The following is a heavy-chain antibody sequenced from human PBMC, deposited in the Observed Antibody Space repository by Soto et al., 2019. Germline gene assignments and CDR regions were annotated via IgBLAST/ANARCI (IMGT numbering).Heavy chain of an antibody. CDR1: GGSFSGYY. V-gene: IGHV4-34*01. D-gene: IGHD2-15*01. CDR2: INHSVST. CDR3: ARGCDLLHGSARFFDY. Sequence: PSETLSLTCAVYGGSFSGYYWSWIRQPPGKGLEWIGEINHSVSTNYNPSLKSRVTISVDTSKNQFSLKLSSVTAADTAVYYCARGCDLLHGSARFFDYWGQGTLVTVSS. J-gene: IGHJ4*02.